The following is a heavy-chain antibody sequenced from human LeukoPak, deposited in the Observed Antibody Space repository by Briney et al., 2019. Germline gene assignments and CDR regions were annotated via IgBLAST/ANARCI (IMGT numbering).Heavy chain of an antibody. Sequence: ASVKVSCKASGGTFSSYAISWVRQAPGQGLEWMGGIIPIFGTANYAQKFQGRVTITAGESTSTAYMELSSLRSEDTAVYYCARDRSGYNWNYEPDYWGQGTLVTVSS. D-gene: IGHD1-7*01. CDR1: GGTFSSYA. CDR3: ARDRSGYNWNYEPDY. J-gene: IGHJ4*02. V-gene: IGHV1-69*13. CDR2: IIPIFGTA.